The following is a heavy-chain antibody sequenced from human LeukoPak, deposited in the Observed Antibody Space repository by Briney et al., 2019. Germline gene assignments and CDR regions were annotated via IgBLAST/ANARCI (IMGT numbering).Heavy chain of an antibody. J-gene: IGHJ4*02. V-gene: IGHV3-21*01. Sequence: KTGGSLRLSCAASGFTFSSYSMNWVRQAPGKGLEWVSSISSSSSYIYYADSVKGRFTISRGNAKNSLYLQMNSLRAEDTAVYYCARGFFDYVWGSYRSISFDYWGQGTLVTVSS. CDR2: ISSSSSYI. CDR3: ARGFFDYVWGSYRSISFDY. D-gene: IGHD3-16*02. CDR1: GFTFSSYS.